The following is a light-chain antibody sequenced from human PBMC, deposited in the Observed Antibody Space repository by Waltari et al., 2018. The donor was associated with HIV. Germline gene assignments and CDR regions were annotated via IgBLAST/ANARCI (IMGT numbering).Light chain of an antibody. CDR1: SSDIGAYNY. V-gene: IGLV2-14*03. J-gene: IGLJ2*01. Sequence: PGQSITISCTGSSSDIGAYNYVSWYQQHPDKVPKLVIYEVSNRPSGISNRFSGSKSGNTASLTISGLQADDEASYYCSSYTASSTLDVVFGGGTRLTVL. CDR2: EVS. CDR3: SSYTASSTLDVV.